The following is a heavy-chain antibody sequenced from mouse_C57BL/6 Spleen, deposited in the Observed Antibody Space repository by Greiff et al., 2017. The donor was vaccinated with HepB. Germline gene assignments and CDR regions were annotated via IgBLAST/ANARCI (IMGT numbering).Heavy chain of an antibody. CDR1: GYSITSGYY. Sequence: EVQLQESGPGLVKPSQSLSLTCSVTGYSITSGYYWNWIRQFPGNKLEWMGYISYDGSNNYNPSLKNRISITRDTSKNQFFLKLNSVTTEDTATYYCASAAQAWFAYWGQGTLVTVSA. CDR2: ISYDGSN. J-gene: IGHJ3*01. V-gene: IGHV3-6*01. D-gene: IGHD3-2*02. CDR3: ASAAQAWFAY.